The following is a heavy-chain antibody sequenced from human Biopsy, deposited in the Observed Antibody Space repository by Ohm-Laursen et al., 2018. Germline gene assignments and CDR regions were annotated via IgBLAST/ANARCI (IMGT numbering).Heavy chain of an antibody. CDR2: VYYTGST. CDR1: GDSISSYY. V-gene: IGHV4-59*01. J-gene: IGHJ2*01. Sequence: SETLSLTCAVSGDSISSYYWSWIRQPPGKGLEWIGYVYYTGSTDYNPSLQSRVTISVDTSKNHFSLRLRPVTPADTAIYYRSRDRGYYSDRTVPGYLDLWGRGTLVTVSS. D-gene: IGHD3-22*01. CDR3: SRDRGYYSDRTVPGYLDL.